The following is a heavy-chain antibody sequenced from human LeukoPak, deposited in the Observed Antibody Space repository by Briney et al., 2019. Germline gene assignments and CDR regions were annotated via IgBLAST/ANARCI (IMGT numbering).Heavy chain of an antibody. V-gene: IGHV4-59*01. CDR1: GGSISSFY. J-gene: IGHJ4*02. CDR2: IYYSGST. D-gene: IGHD6-19*01. CDR3: ARGSVVAGY. Sequence: PSETLSLTCTVSGGSISSFYWSWIRQPPGKGLEWIGYIYYSGSTNYNPSLKSRVTISVDTSKNQFSLKLSSVTAADTAVYYCARGSVVAGYWGQGTLVTVSS.